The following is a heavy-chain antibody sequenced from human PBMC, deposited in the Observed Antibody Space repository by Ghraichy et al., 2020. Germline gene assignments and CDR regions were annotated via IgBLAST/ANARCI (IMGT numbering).Heavy chain of an antibody. CDR3: AKQEYHYDSSGHAP. CDR1: GGSISSSNYY. CDR2: IYYSGST. V-gene: IGHV4-39*01. Sequence: SPTLSLTCTVSGGSISSSNYYWGWIRQPPGKGLEWIASIYYSGSTYYNPSLKSRVTISVDTSKNQISLKLSSVTAADTAVYYCAKQEYHYDSSGHAPWGQGTLVTVSS. J-gene: IGHJ5*02. D-gene: IGHD3-22*01.